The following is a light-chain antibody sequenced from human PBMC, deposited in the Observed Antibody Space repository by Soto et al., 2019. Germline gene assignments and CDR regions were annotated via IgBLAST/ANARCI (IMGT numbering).Light chain of an antibody. CDR2: RAS. Sequence: VMTQSPATLSVSAGECATLSCRASQSVSSNLAWYQQKLGQAPRLLIYRASTRAAGLPDRFSGSGSGTEFTLTIGSLQSEDFAVYYCQQYNKWPITFGQGTLLEIK. V-gene: IGKV3-15*01. J-gene: IGKJ5*01. CDR3: QQYNKWPIT. CDR1: QSVSSN.